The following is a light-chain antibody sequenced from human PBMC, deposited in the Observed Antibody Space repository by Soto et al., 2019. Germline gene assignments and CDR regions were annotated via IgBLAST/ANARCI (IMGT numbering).Light chain of an antibody. Sequence: QSVLTLPHSASGSPGLCVTISCPGNQHDIGVYAIGSWCQHHPRKTPRLILDEVVRRLSGVPDRFSGSKSGNTASLTVSGLQAADEADYFCKSYAGSNTYVFGSGTKVTVL. CDR1: HDIGVYAI. CDR3: KSYAGSNTYV. J-gene: IGLJ1*01. CDR2: EVV. V-gene: IGLV2-8*01.